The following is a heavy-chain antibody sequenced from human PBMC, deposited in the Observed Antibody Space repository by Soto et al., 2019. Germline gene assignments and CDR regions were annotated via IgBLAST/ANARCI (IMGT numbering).Heavy chain of an antibody. V-gene: IGHV1-69*02. J-gene: IGHJ3*02. CDR3: ATSTIFGVVDI. CDR2: IIPILGIA. D-gene: IGHD3-3*01. Sequence: SVKVSCKASGGTFSSYTISWVRQAPGQGLEWMGRIIPILGIANYAQKFQGRVTITADKSTSTAYMELSSLRSEDTAVYYCATSTIFGVVDIWGQGTMVTVSS. CDR1: GGTFSSYT.